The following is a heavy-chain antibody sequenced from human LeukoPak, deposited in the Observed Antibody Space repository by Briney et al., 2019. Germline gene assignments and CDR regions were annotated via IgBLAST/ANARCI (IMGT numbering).Heavy chain of an antibody. CDR2: IKQDGSEK. CDR1: GFTFSSYW. D-gene: IGHD3-22*01. CDR3: ASSWYDNRAHAFDI. Sequence: GGSLRLSCAASGFTFSSYWMGWVRQAPGKGLEWVANIKQDGSEKNYVDSVKGRLTISRDNAKSSLYLQMNSLRAEDTAVYYCASSWYDNRAHAFDIWGQSTVVTVSS. J-gene: IGHJ3*02. V-gene: IGHV3-7*01.